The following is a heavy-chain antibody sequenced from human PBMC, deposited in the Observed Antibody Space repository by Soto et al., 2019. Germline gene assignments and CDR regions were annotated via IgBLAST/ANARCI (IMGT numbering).Heavy chain of an antibody. CDR3: ARVTYYDFGSGYWDV. J-gene: IGHJ6*03. V-gene: IGHV4-30-2*01. D-gene: IGHD3-3*01. CDR1: GGSISSGGYS. CDR2: IYHSGST. Sequence: PSETLSLTCAVSGGSISSGGYSWSWIRQPPGKGLEWIGYIYHSGSTYYNPSLKSRVTISVDRSKNQFSLKLSSVTAADTAVYYFARVTYYDFGSGYWDVGGKGTTVT.